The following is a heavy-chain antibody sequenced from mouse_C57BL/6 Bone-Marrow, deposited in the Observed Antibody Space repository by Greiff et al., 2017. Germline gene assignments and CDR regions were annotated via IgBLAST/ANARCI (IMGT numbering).Heavy chain of an antibody. Sequence: QVQLQQPGAELVKPGASVKLSCKASGYTFTSYWMHWVKQRPGQGLEWIGMIHPNSGSTNYNEKFKSKATLTVDKSSSTAYMQLSSLTSGDSAVYYCARRNYYGSSYDFDYWGQGTTLTVSS. D-gene: IGHD1-1*01. CDR1: GYTFTSYW. V-gene: IGHV1-64*01. J-gene: IGHJ2*01. CDR3: ARRNYYGSSYDFDY. CDR2: IHPNSGST.